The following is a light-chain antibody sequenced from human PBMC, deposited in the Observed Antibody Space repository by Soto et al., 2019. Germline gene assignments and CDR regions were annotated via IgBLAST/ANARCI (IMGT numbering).Light chain of an antibody. V-gene: IGKV3-20*01. CDR2: GAS. Sequence: EIVLTQSPGTLSLSPGERATLSCSASQSVSSSYLAWYQQKPGQAPRPLIYGASTRATGIPDRFSVSGSGTDFTLTISRLEPEDFAVYYCQQYGSSPYTFGQGTKLEIK. J-gene: IGKJ2*01. CDR1: QSVSSSY. CDR3: QQYGSSPYT.